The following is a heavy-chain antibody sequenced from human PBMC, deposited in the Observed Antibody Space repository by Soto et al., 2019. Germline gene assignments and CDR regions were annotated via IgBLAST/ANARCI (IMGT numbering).Heavy chain of an antibody. J-gene: IGHJ5*02. D-gene: IGHD2-2*02. V-gene: IGHV4-59*01. CDR3: ARGYCSSTICYIWDNWFDP. CDR1: GGSISSYY. Sequence: SETLSLTCTVSGGSISSYYWSWIRQPPGKGLEWIGYIYYSGRTNYNPSLKSRVTISVDTSKNQFSLKLSSVTAADTAVYYCARGYCSSTICYIWDNWFDPWGQETLVT. CDR2: IYYSGRT.